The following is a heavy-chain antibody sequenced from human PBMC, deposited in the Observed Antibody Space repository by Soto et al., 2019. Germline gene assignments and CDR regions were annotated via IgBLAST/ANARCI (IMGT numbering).Heavy chain of an antibody. CDR3: ARTGKFYYYDMSGLPFDP. CDR1: GGSITSGSYY. V-gene: IGHV4-31*03. Sequence: SETLSLTCTVSGGSITSGSYYWSWIRQHPGKGLEWIGYIYYSGSAYYNPSLKRRVSISLDKSKNQFSLKLTSVTAADTAVYFCARTGKFYYYDMSGLPFDPWGPGVLVTVSS. CDR2: IYYSGSA. J-gene: IGHJ5*02. D-gene: IGHD3-22*01.